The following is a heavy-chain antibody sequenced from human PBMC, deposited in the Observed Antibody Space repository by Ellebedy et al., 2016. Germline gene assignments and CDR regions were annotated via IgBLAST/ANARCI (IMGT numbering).Heavy chain of an antibody. J-gene: IGHJ4*02. V-gene: IGHV4-4*02. CDR3: ARDPHPRGGPGFDY. Sequence: SETLSLTXAVSGGSISSSNWWSWVRQPPGKGLEWIGEIYHSGSTNYNPSLKSRVTISVDKSKNQFSLKLSSVTAADTAVYYCARDPHPRGGPGFDYWGQGTLVTVSS. CDR1: GGSISSSNW. CDR2: IYHSGST. D-gene: IGHD1-14*01.